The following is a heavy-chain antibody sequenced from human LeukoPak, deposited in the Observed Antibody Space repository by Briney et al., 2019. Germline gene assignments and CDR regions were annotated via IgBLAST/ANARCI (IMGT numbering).Heavy chain of an antibody. Sequence: GESLKISCKGSGYLFTSYWIAWVRQMPGKGLEWMGIIYPADSDTRYSPSFQGQVTVSADKSISTAFLRWTSLKASDTAIYYCARGRGTGSPIGPRYFDLWGRGTLVTVSS. CDR2: IYPADSDT. D-gene: IGHD3-10*01. CDR3: ARGRGTGSPIGPRYFDL. CDR1: GYLFTSYW. V-gene: IGHV5-51*01. J-gene: IGHJ2*01.